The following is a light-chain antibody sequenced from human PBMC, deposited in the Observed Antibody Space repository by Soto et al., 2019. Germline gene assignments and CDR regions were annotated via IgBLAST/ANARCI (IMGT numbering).Light chain of an antibody. Sequence: DIKMTQSPSTLSASVGDRVTITCRASQSISSWLAWYQQKPGKAPKLLIYKASSLESGVPSRFSGSGSGTEFTLAISSLQADDFATYYCQQYKSYSLTFGGGTKVDI. V-gene: IGKV1-5*03. CDR1: QSISSW. J-gene: IGKJ4*01. CDR2: KAS. CDR3: QQYKSYSLT.